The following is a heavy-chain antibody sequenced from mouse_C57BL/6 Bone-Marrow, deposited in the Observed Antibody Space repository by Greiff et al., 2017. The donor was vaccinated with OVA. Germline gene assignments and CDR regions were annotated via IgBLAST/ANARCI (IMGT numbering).Heavy chain of an antibody. J-gene: IGHJ3*01. CDR1: GYKFTDYY. CDR2: INPNNGGT. V-gene: IGHV1-26*01. CDR3: AGGYDGDYAWFAY. Sequence: VQLQQSGPELVKPGASVKISCKASGYKFTDYYMNWVKQSPGKSLEWIGDINPNNGGTSYNQKFKGKATLTVDKSSSTAYMELRSLTSEDSAVYYCAGGYDGDYAWFAYWGQGTLVTVSA. D-gene: IGHD2-3*01.